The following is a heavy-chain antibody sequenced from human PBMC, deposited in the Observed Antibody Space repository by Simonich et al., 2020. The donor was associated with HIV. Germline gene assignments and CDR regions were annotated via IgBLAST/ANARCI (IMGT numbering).Heavy chain of an antibody. Sequence: QVQLVQSGAEVKKPGSSVKVSSKASGGTFSSYGINWVRQAPGQGLVWMGRITPTFATSNCAQKFPGRVNETADEHKSTDYMVLSSLKSEDTAVYYCASDWGELYFPLIWGQGTMVPVSS. CDR1: GGTFSSYG. CDR3: ASDWGELYFPLI. J-gene: IGHJ3*01. CDR2: ITPTFATS. D-gene: IGHD1-7*01. V-gene: IGHV1-69*13.